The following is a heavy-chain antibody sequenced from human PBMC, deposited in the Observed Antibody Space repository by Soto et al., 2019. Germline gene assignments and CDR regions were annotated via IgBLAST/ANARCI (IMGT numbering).Heavy chain of an antibody. V-gene: IGHV3-7*03. J-gene: IGHJ4*02. CDR3: ARDLLIRDY. Sequence: VGSLILSCVVSGITVSDYWRTWVRQAPGKGLEWVANINQEGSDKNYVDSVRGRFTISRDNAKNSLYLQMNSLRADDTAIYYCARDLLIRDYWGQGTLVTVSS. CDR2: INQEGSDK. D-gene: IGHD3-10*01. CDR1: GITVSDYW.